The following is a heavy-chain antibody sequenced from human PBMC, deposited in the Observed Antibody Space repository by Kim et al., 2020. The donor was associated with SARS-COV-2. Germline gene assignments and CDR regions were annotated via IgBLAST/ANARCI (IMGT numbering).Heavy chain of an antibody. CDR3: ARTGAKLGRRMGWFDP. V-gene: IGHV4-34*01. J-gene: IGHJ5*02. Sequence: SETLSLTCAVYGGSFSGYYWSWIRQPPGKGLEWIGEINHSGSTNYNPSLKSRVTISVDTSKNQFSLKLSSVTAADTAVYYCARTGAKLGRRMGWFDPWGQGTLVTVSS. CDR2: INHSGST. CDR1: GGSFSGYY. D-gene: IGHD2-8*01.